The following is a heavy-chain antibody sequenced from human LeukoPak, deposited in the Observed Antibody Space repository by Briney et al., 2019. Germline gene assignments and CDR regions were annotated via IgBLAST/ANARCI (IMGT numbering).Heavy chain of an antibody. Sequence: SETLSLTCTVSGGSISSYYWSWIRQPPGKGLEWIGYIYYSGSTNYNPSLKSRVTISVDTSKNQFSLKLSSVTAADTAVYYCASVNTLGYCSGGSCYKPFDPWGQGTLVTVSS. V-gene: IGHV4-59*01. CDR2: IYYSGST. CDR3: ASVNTLGYCSGGSCYKPFDP. J-gene: IGHJ5*02. CDR1: GGSISSYY. D-gene: IGHD2-15*01.